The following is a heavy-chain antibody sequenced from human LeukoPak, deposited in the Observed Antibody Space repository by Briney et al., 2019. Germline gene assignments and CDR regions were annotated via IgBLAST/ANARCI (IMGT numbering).Heavy chain of an antibody. CDR2: IAASGTT. V-gene: IGHV4-4*08. Sequence: SETLSLTCSVSGGSIESYYWSWIRQPPGKGLEFIGYIAASGTTKHNPSLKSRVTLSMDTSKNQFSLKLRSVTAADTAVYFCARFPYFEGFDYWGQGTLVTVSS. J-gene: IGHJ4*02. CDR3: ARFPYFEGFDY. CDR1: GGSIESYY. D-gene: IGHD3-9*01.